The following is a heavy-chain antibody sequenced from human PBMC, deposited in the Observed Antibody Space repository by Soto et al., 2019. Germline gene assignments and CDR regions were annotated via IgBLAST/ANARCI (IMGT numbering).Heavy chain of an antibody. CDR3: ARVGITGTGGVFDY. CDR2: IYYSGRT. J-gene: IGHJ4*02. Sequence: SETLSLTCTVSGGSISSYYWSWIRQPPGKGLEWIGYIYYSGRTNYNPSLKSRVTISVDTSKNQFSLKLSSVTAADTAVYYCARVGITGTGGVFDYWGQGTLVTVSS. D-gene: IGHD1-20*01. CDR1: GGSISSYY. V-gene: IGHV4-59*01.